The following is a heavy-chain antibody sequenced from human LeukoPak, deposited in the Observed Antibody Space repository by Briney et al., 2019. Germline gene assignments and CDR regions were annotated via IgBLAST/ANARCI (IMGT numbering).Heavy chain of an antibody. CDR3: ARLSEMGIANDY. J-gene: IGHJ4*02. CDR2: IIPILGIA. Sequence: SVKVSCKASGGTFSSYAISWVRQAPGQGLEWMGRIIPILGIANYAQKFQGRVTITADKSTSTAYMELSSLRSEDTAVYYCARLSEMGIANDYWGQGTLVTVSS. CDR1: GGTFSSYA. V-gene: IGHV1-69*04. D-gene: IGHD6-13*01.